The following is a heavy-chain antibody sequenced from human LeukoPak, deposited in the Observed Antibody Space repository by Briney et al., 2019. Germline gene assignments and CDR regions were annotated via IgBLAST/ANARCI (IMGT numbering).Heavy chain of an antibody. D-gene: IGHD2-8*01. CDR2: IYAGDST. Sequence: PGGSLRLSCAASGFTVSSSYISWVRQAPGKGLEWVSVIYAGDSTYYADSVKGRFIISRDNSKNTVYLQMDSLRAEDTAVYYCAKDMGYFTGMDVWGQGTTVTVSS. CDR1: GFTVSSSY. CDR3: AKDMGYFTGMDV. J-gene: IGHJ6*02. V-gene: IGHV3-53*01.